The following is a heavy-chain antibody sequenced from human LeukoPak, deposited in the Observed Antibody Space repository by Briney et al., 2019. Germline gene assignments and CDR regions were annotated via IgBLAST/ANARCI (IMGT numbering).Heavy chain of an antibody. CDR1: GYTFTSYG. D-gene: IGHD2-15*01. J-gene: IGHJ3*02. V-gene: IGHV1-2*02. CDR3: AIRCSGGSCHSGAFDI. CDR2: INPNSGGT. Sequence: ASVKVSCKASGYTFTSYGISWVRQAPGQGLEWMGWINPNSGGTNYAQKFQGRVTMTRDTSISTAYMELSRLRSDDTAVYYCAIRCSGGSCHSGAFDIWGQGTMVTVSS.